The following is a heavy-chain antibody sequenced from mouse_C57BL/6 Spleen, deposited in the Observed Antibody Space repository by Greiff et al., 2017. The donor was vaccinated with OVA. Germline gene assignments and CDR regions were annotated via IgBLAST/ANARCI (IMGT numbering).Heavy chain of an antibody. V-gene: IGHV10-1*01. J-gene: IGHJ4*01. D-gene: IGHD2-3*01. CDR2: IRSKSNNYAT. Sequence: GGGLVQPKGSLKLSCAASGFSFNTYAMNWVRQAPGKGLEWVARIRSKSNNYATYYADSVKDRFTISRDDSESMLYLQMNNLKTEDTAMYYCVRHYDPYAMDYWGQGTSVTVSS. CDR3: VRHYDPYAMDY. CDR1: GFSFNTYA.